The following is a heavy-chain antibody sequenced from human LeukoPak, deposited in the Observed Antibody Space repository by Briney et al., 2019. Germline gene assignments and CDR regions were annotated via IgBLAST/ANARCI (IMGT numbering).Heavy chain of an antibody. Sequence: GGSLRLSCAASGFXFSTNWISWVRQAPGKGLEWVANIKGDGSDKYYLDSLKGRFTVSRDNAKNSLYLQVNSLRADDTAVYYCARPFGSGTYYQFDLWGQGTLVTVSS. CDR2: IKGDGSDK. CDR3: ARPFGSGTYYQFDL. J-gene: IGHJ4*02. CDR1: GFXFSTNW. V-gene: IGHV3-7*04. D-gene: IGHD3-10*01.